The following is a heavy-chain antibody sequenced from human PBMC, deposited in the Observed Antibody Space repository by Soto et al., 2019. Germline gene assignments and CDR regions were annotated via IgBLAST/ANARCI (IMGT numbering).Heavy chain of an antibody. D-gene: IGHD3-22*01. CDR1: GFTFSSYA. V-gene: IGHV3-30-3*01. J-gene: IGHJ4*02. Sequence: QVQLVESGGGVVQPGRSLRLSCAASGFTFSSYAMHWVRQAPGKGLEWVAVISYDGSKKYYADSVKGRFTISRDNSKNTLYLRMNSLRYEDTAVYYCARGEAYYYDSSGYYQTHYWGQGTLVTVSS. CDR3: ARGEAYYYDSSGYYQTHY. CDR2: ISYDGSKK.